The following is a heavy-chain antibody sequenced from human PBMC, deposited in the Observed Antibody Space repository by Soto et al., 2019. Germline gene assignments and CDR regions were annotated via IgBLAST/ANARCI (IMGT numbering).Heavy chain of an antibody. V-gene: IGHV3-72*01. CDR2: TSNKAHSYST. CDR3: ARSGSTAYYTFDS. Sequence: EVQLVESGGALVQPGGSLRLSCAVCGFTFSDHYMDWVRQAPGKGLEWVGRTSNKAHSYSTEYAASVKGRFTISRDDSKNSLYLQMNSLKTEDTAVYYCARSGSTAYYTFDSWGQGTLVTVSS. CDR1: GFTFSDHY. J-gene: IGHJ4*02. D-gene: IGHD3-9*01.